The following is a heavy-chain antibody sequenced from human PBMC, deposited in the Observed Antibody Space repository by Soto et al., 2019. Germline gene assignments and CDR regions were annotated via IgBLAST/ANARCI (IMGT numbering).Heavy chain of an antibody. CDR2: INHSGST. J-gene: IGHJ6*02. CDR1: GGSFSGYY. Sequence: PSETLSLTCAVYGGSFSGYYWSWIRQPPGKGLEWIGEINHSGSTNYNPSLKSRVTISVDTSKNQFSLKLSSVTAADTAVYYFARGPPPSTSVARPLLYYYYGMDVWGQGTTVTASS. CDR3: ARGPPPSTSVARPLLYYYYGMDV. D-gene: IGHD6-6*01. V-gene: IGHV4-34*01.